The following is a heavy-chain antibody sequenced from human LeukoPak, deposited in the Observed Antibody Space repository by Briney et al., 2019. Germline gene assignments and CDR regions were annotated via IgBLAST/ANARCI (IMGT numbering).Heavy chain of an antibody. CDR2: IRYDGSNK. CDR1: GFTFSSYG. D-gene: IGHD2-2*01. CDR3: AKDSPTRYCSSSSWYFS. V-gene: IGHV3-30*02. Sequence: GGSLRLSCAASGFTFSSYGMHWVRQAPGKGLEWVAFIRYDGSNKYYADSVKGRFTISRDNSKNTLYLQMNSLRAEDTAVYYCAKDSPTRYCSSSSWYFSWGQGTLVTVSS. J-gene: IGHJ5*02.